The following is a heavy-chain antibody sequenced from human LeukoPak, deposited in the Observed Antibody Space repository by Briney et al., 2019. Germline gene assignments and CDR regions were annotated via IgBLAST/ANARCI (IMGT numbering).Heavy chain of an antibody. CDR3: ARDRGETGELYYFDY. CDR1: GYTFTSYG. D-gene: IGHD7-27*01. CDR2: ISTYNGNT. V-gene: IGHV1-18*01. Sequence: ASVKVSCKASGYTFTSYGISWVRQAPGQGLEWVGWISTYNGNTNYAQKLQGRVTLTTDTSTSTAYMELRSLRSDDTAVYYCARDRGETGELYYFDYWGQGTWSPSPQ. J-gene: IGHJ4*02.